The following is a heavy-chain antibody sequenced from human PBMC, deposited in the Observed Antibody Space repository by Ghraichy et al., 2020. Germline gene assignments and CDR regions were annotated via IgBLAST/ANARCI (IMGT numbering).Heavy chain of an antibody. V-gene: IGHV4-34*01. J-gene: IGHJ4*02. CDR2: INHSGST. CDR1: GGSFSGYY. D-gene: IGHD6-19*01. Sequence: SETLSLTCAVYGGSFSGYYWSWIRQPPGKGLEWIGEINHSGSTNYNPSLKSRVTISVDTSKNQFSLKLSSVTAADTAVYYCARGRFGYSSGWRHLSYFDYWGQGTLVTVSS. CDR3: ARGRFGYSSGWRHLSYFDY.